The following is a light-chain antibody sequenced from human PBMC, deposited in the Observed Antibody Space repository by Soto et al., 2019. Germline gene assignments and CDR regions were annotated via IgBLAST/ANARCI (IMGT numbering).Light chain of an antibody. CDR3: SSYTSSSPLYV. Sequence: QSVVTEPGSVCGSPGQSITISCTGTSSDVGGYNYVSWYQQHPGKAPKLMIYDVSNRPSGVSNRFSGSKSGNTASLTISGLQAEDEADYYCSSYTSSSPLYVFGPGPQVT. J-gene: IGLJ1*01. CDR1: SSDVGGYNY. V-gene: IGLV2-14*01. CDR2: DVS.